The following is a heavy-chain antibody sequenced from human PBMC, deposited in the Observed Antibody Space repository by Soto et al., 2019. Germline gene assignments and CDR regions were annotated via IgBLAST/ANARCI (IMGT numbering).Heavy chain of an antibody. CDR2: ISGSGGST. D-gene: IGHD2-15*01. Sequence: PGGSLRLSCAASGFTFSSYAMSWVRQAPGKGLEWVSAISGSGGSTYYADSVKGRFTISRDNSKNTLYLQMNSLRAEDTAVYYCARTSPLDCSGGSCYSGAFDIWGQGTMVTVSS. CDR3: ARTSPLDCSGGSCYSGAFDI. CDR1: GFTFSSYA. J-gene: IGHJ3*02. V-gene: IGHV3-23*01.